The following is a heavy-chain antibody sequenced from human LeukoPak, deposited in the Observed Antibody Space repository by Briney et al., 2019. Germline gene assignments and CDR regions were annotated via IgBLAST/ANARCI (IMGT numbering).Heavy chain of an antibody. CDR2: IIPILGIA. J-gene: IGHJ6*02. D-gene: IGHD3-10*01. CDR3: ARAGSEVLWFGELLTYYGMDV. V-gene: IGHV1-69*04. Sequence: ASVKVSCKASGSTFSSYAISWVRQAPGQGLEWMGRIIPILGIANYAQKFQGRVTITADKSTSTAYMELSSLRSEDTAVYYCARAGSEVLWFGELLTYYGMDVWGQGTTVTVSS. CDR1: GSTFSSYA.